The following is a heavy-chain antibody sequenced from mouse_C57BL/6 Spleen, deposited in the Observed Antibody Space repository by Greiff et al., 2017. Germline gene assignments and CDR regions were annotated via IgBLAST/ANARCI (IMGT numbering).Heavy chain of an antibody. V-gene: IGHV1-42*01. CDR3: ARFSWLLEYFDV. D-gene: IGHD2-3*01. Sequence: VQLQQSGPELVKPGASVKISCKASGYSFTGYYMNWVKQSPEKSLEWIGEINPSTGGTTYNQKFKAKATLTVDKSSSTAYMQLKSLTSEDSAVYYCARFSWLLEYFDVWGTGTTVTVSS. J-gene: IGHJ1*03. CDR1: GYSFTGYY. CDR2: INPSTGGT.